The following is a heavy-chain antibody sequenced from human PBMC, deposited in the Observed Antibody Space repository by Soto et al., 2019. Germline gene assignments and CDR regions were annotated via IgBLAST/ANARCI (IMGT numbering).Heavy chain of an antibody. J-gene: IGHJ4*02. CDR1: GGSIRSGGYY. V-gene: IGHV4-31*02. CDR2: IYYSGST. Sequence: GTVSGGSIRSGGYYWSWIRQHPEKGLEWIGYIYYSGSTYYNPSLKSRVTISVDTSKNQFSLKLSSVTAADTAVYYCARGHTVIHYWGQGTLVTSPQ. D-gene: IGHD4-17*01. CDR3: ARGHTVIHY.